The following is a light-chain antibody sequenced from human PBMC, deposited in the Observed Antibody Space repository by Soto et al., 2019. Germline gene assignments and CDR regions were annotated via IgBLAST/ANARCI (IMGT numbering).Light chain of an antibody. V-gene: IGLV1-47*02. J-gene: IGLJ2*01. CDR2: NND. Sequence: QSVLTQPPSASGTPGQSVTISCSGGTSNIGSNYISWYQQLPGTAPRLLIYNNDQRPSGVPDRFSGSKSGTSASLAISGLRPEDEADYYRAAWADGLSAVLAEGTQLTVL. CDR1: TSNIGSNY. CDR3: AAWADGLSAV.